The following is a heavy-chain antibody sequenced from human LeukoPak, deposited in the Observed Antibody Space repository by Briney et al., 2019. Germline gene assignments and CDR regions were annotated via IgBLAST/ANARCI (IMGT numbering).Heavy chain of an antibody. CDR3: ASQYYDFWSGFGL. CDR2: ISSSGSTI. Sequence: GGSLRLSCAASGFTFSDYYMSWIRQAPGKGLEWVSYISSSGSTIYYADSVKGRYTISRDNAKNSLYLQMNSLRAEDTAVYYCASQYYDFWSGFGLGGQGTLVTVSS. V-gene: IGHV3-11*04. CDR1: GFTFSDYY. D-gene: IGHD3-3*01. J-gene: IGHJ4*02.